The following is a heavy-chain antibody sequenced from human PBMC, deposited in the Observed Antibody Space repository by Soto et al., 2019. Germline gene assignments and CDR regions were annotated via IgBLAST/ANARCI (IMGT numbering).Heavy chain of an antibody. V-gene: IGHV4-34*01. CDR2: INHSESA. D-gene: IGHD3-10*02. J-gene: IGHJ2*01. CDR3: QAEDGIRDVRSVSAFLLNRSSDL. Sequence: KGLEWIGDINHSESANYNPSLKSRVTLLVDTSKNQFSLKLSSVTAADTAVFFCQAEDGIRDVRSVSAFLLNRSSDL.